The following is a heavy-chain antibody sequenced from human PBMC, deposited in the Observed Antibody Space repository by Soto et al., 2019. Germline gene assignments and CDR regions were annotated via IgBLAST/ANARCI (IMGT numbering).Heavy chain of an antibody. Sequence: PGVSLRLSCTGSGFTFGDYAMSWFRQAPGKGLEWVGVVRSRAYGGTTDYAASVRGSFAISRDDSRSIAYLQMNSLRTEDTAVYYCARYTYTSRYSDFGMDVWGRGTPVTVSS. CDR1: GFTFGDYA. CDR3: ARYTYTSRYSDFGMDV. V-gene: IGHV3-49*03. D-gene: IGHD6-13*01. J-gene: IGHJ6*02. CDR2: VRSRAYGGTT.